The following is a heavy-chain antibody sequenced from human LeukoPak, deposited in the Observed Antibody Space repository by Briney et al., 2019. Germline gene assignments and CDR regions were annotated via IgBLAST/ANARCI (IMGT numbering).Heavy chain of an antibody. CDR2: ISSSGSTI. J-gene: IGHJ6*03. D-gene: IGHD3-16*02. V-gene: IGHV3-48*03. CDR1: GFTFSSYE. CDR3: ARDRGGIGYYMDV. Sequence: GGSLRLPCAASGFTFSSYEMNWVRQAPGKGLEWVSYISSSGSTIYYADSVKGRFTISRDNAKNSFYLQMNSLRAEDTALYYCARDRGGIGYYMDVWGKGTTVTVSS.